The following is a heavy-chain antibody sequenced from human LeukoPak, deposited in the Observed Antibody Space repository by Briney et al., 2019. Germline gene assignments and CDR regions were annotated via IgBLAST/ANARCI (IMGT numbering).Heavy chain of an antibody. V-gene: IGHV3-9*01. D-gene: IGHD6-6*01. CDR2: ISWNSGST. Sequence: GGSLRLSCAASGFSFDDYAMHWVRQAPGKGLEWVSGISWNSGSTGYADSVKGRFTISRDNAKNSLFLQMNSLRVEDTALYYCAAEAALSDYYYGLDVWGQGTTVTVSS. CDR1: GFSFDDYA. J-gene: IGHJ6*02. CDR3: AAEAALSDYYYGLDV.